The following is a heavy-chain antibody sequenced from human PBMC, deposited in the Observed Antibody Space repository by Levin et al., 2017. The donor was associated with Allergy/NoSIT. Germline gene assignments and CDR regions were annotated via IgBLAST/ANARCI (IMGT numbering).Heavy chain of an antibody. CDR1: GFTFSSYG. Sequence: PGESLKISCAASGFTFSSYGMHWVRQAPGKGLEWVAVIWYDGSNKYYADSVKGRFTISRDNSKNTLYLQMNSLRAEDTAVYYCARTKTYFGELCGMDVWGQGTTVTVSS. CDR3: ARTKTYFGELCGMDV. J-gene: IGHJ6*02. CDR2: IWYDGSNK. V-gene: IGHV3-33*01. D-gene: IGHD3-10*01.